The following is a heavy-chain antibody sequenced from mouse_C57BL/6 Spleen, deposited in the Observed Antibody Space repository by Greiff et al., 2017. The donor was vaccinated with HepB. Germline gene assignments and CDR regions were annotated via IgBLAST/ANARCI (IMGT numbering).Heavy chain of an antibody. CDR2: IRLKSDNYAT. V-gene: IGHV6-3*01. Sequence: DVHLVESGGGLVQPGGSMKLSCVASGFTFSNYWMNWVRQSPEKGLEWVAQIRLKSDNYATHYAESVKGRFTIARDDSKSSVYLQMNNLRAEDTGMYYCTGTVVAPFDYWGQGTTLTVSS. CDR3: TGTVVAPFDY. CDR1: GFTFSNYW. J-gene: IGHJ2*01. D-gene: IGHD1-1*01.